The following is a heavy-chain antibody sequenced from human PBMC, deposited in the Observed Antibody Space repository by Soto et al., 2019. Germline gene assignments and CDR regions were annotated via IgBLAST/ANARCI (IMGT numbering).Heavy chain of an antibody. CDR2: FSSSASA. J-gene: IGHJ4*02. CDR3: ARQANWNRVRSPFDN. Sequence: QLQLQESGPGLVKPSETLSLTCTVSGGSISSNSFYWGWIRQSPGKGLEWVGSFSSSASAYYTPSSKARRILDVDTSKDHSALGLTRVTAADTPIYYCARQANWNRVRSPFDNWGEGTQLSVSS. CDR1: GGSISSNSFY. D-gene: IGHD1-1*01. V-gene: IGHV4-39*01.